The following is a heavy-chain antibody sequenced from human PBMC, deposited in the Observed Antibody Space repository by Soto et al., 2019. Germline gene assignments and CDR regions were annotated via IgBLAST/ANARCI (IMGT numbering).Heavy chain of an antibody. CDR1: GGSFSGYY. J-gene: IGHJ4*02. CDR2: IHHSGST. CDR3: ARGARTFDY. V-gene: IGHV4-34*01. D-gene: IGHD1-1*01. Sequence: SETLSLTCAVYGGSFSGYYWSWIRQPPGKGLEWIGEIHHSGSTNYNPSLKSRVTISVDTSKNQFSLKLSSVTAAERAGYYCARGARTFDYWGQGTLVTVSS.